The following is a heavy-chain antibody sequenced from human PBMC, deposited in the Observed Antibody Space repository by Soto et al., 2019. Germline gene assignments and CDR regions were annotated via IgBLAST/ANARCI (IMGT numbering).Heavy chain of an antibody. Sequence: SETLSLTCTVSGGSVSSGSYYWSWIRQPPGKGLEWIGYIYYSGSTNYNPSLKSRVTISVDTSKNQFSLKLSSVTAADTAVYYCARDFRYYDSRGYGAFDIWGQGTMVTVSS. V-gene: IGHV4-61*01. CDR3: ARDFRYYDSRGYGAFDI. CDR2: IYYSGST. D-gene: IGHD3-22*01. CDR1: GGSVSSGSYY. J-gene: IGHJ3*02.